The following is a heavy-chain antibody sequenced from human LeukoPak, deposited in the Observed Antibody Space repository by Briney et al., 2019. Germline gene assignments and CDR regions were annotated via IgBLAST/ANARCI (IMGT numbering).Heavy chain of an antibody. CDR1: GASVSTTSCL. V-gene: IGHV4-39*07. Sequence: SETLSLTCVVSGASVSTTSCLWGWVRQTPGKGLEWIGSISYTGSSYYNPSLNSRVTMSLDPAKNHFSLRMTSLTAADTAVYYCVRDLGVGGSWPLDFWGPGTVVIVSS. J-gene: IGHJ4*02. CDR2: ISYTGSS. D-gene: IGHD2-15*01. CDR3: VRDLGVGGSWPLDF.